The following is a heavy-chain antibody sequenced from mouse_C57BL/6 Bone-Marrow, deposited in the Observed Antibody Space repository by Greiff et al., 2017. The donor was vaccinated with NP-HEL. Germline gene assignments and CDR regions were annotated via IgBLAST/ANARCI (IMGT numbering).Heavy chain of an antibody. CDR3: ARTRSNWYFDV. Sequence: VQLKQSGPVLVKPGASVKMPCKASGYTFTDYYMNWVKQSHGKSLEWIGVINPYNGGTSYNQKFKGKATLTVDKSSSTAYMELNRLTSEDSAVYYCARTRSNWYFDVWGTGTTVTVAS. CDR1: GYTFTDYY. D-gene: IGHD5-1*01. J-gene: IGHJ1*03. CDR2: INPYNGGT. V-gene: IGHV1-19*01.